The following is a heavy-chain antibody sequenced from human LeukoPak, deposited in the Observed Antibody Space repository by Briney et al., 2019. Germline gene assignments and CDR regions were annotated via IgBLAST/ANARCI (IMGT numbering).Heavy chain of an antibody. CDR1: GGSLSSNNR. CDR3: ARDGNSRSHTRAFDY. Sequence: TSETLSLTCAVSGGSLSSNNRWSWIRQPPGKGLEWIGEIYLSGSTNYNPSLKSGVNISVDKSKCQFPLKLNSVTAADTAVYYCARDGNSRSHTRAFDYWGQGSLVSVSS. D-gene: IGHD1-26*01. CDR2: IYLSGST. V-gene: IGHV4-4*02. J-gene: IGHJ4*02.